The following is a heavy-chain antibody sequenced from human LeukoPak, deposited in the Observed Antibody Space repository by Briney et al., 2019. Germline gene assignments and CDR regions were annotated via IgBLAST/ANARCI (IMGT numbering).Heavy chain of an antibody. V-gene: IGHV3-21*01. CDR2: ISSSSSYI. J-gene: IGHJ3*02. CDR1: GFTFSSYS. CDR3: ARDRGGLVSFDI. Sequence: GGSLRLSCAASGFTFSSYSMNWVRQAPGKGLEWVSSISSSSSYIYYADSVKGRFTISRDNAKNSLYLQMNSLRAEDTAVYYCARDRGGLVSFDIWGQGTMVTVSS. D-gene: IGHD2-15*01.